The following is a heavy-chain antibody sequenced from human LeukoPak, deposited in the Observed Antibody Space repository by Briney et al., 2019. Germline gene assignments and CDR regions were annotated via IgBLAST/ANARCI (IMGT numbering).Heavy chain of an antibody. J-gene: IGHJ5*02. CDR1: GFTFDDYA. CDR2: ISWNSGSI. V-gene: IGHV3-9*01. D-gene: IGHD3-22*01. Sequence: GRSPRLSCAASGFTFDDYAMHWVRQAPGKGLEWVSGISWNSGSIGYADSVKGRFTISRDNAKNSLYLQMNSLRAEDTALYYCAKGVSGYQGGWFDPWGQGTLVTVSS. CDR3: AKGVSGYQGGWFDP.